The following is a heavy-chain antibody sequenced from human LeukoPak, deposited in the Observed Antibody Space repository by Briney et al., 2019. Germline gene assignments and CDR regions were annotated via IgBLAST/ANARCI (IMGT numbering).Heavy chain of an antibody. Sequence: GGSLKLSCAASGFTFTTYWMRWVRQAPGKGLEWVAKISPDGSEKYYVDSVKGRFTISRDNAKNSLDLQMSSARADDTAVYYCARGASIAARGGEDWGQGTLVTVSS. CDR2: ISPDGSEK. CDR3: ARGASIAARGGED. V-gene: IGHV3-7*05. D-gene: IGHD6-6*01. J-gene: IGHJ4*02. CDR1: GFTFTTYW.